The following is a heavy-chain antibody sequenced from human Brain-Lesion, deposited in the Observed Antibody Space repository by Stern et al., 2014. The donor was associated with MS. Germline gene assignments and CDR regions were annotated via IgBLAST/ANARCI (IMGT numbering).Heavy chain of an antibody. CDR3: ARGRVVPGFQYYATDV. J-gene: IGHJ6*02. Sequence: DQLVESGPGLVKPSQTLSLSCTVSGGSISSGGYYWSWIRQPAGKGLEWIGRIFNSGSTSYNPSLKSRATISIDPSKNQFPLRLNSRTAADTAVYYCARGRVVPGFQYYATDVWGQGTTVIVSS. CDR1: GGSISSGGYY. CDR2: IFNSGST. D-gene: IGHD2-2*01. V-gene: IGHV4-61*02.